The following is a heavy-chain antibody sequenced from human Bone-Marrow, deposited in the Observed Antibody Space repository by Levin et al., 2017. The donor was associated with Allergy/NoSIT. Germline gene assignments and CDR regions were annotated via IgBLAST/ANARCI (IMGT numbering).Heavy chain of an antibody. J-gene: IGHJ6*02. D-gene: IGHD2-8*02. CDR3: TRTFRPGGQTYGLDV. CDR1: GFIVSDYY. Sequence: GGSLRLSCAASGFIVSDYYMEWVRQAPGKGLEWVGRTRNKANGDTTEYAASVKGRFTISRDDSKNSLYLQMNRLTIEDTAVYHCTRTFRPGGQTYGLDVWGQGTTVTVSS. CDR2: TRNKANGDTT. V-gene: IGHV3-72*01.